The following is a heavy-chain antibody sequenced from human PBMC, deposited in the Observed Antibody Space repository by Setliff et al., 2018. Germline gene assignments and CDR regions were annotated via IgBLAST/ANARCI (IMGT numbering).Heavy chain of an antibody. CDR3: ARGRNIAARLFDS. CDR2: VYYSGAS. V-gene: IGHV4-39*07. CDR1: DGSMTSGSYY. D-gene: IGHD6-6*01. Sequence: PSETLSLTCTVSDGSMTSGSYYWGWIRQPPGKGLQWIGSVYYSGASYYNPSLRRRLSMPVDTSKNQFSLKVTSVTAADTAVYYCARGRNIAARLFDSWGQGTLVTVSS. J-gene: IGHJ4*02.